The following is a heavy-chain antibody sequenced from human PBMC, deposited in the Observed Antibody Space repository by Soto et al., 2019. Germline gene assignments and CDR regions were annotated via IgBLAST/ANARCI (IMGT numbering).Heavy chain of an antibody. CDR1: GGSISSGGYY. D-gene: IGHD2-21*02. Sequence: SETLSLTCTVSGGSISSGGYYWSWIRQHPGKGLEWIGYIYYSGSTYYNPSLKSRVTISVDTSKNQFSLKLSSVTAADTAVYYCARALLGVPYGGNSGSHLADYWGQGTLVTVSS. CDR3: ARALLGVPYGGNSGSHLADY. V-gene: IGHV4-31*03. CDR2: IYYSGST. J-gene: IGHJ4*02.